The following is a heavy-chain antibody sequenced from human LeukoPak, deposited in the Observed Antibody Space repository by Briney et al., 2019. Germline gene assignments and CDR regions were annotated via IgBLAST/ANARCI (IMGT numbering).Heavy chain of an antibody. CDR3: ARVRGYNSYYFDY. Sequence: PSETLSLTCTVSGGSITNSYWSWIRQPPGKGLEWIGYIYYSGSTNYNPSLKSRVTISVDTSKNQFSLKLSSVTAADTAVYYCARVRGYNSYYFDYWGQGTLVTVSS. V-gene: IGHV4-59*01. CDR2: IYYSGST. J-gene: IGHJ4*02. CDR1: GGSITNSY. D-gene: IGHD5-24*01.